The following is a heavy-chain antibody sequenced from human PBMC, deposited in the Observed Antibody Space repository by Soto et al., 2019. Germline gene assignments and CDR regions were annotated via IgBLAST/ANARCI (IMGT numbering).Heavy chain of an antibody. D-gene: IGHD3-16*01. CDR2: IIPIFGTA. Sequence: QVQLVQSGAEVKKPGSSVKVSCKASGGTFSSYAISWVRQAPGQGLEWMGGIIPIFGTANYAQKFQGRVMITADESTSTAYMELSSLRSEDTAVYYCARERENRDGHMGGHFDYWGQGTLVTVSS. V-gene: IGHV1-69*12. J-gene: IGHJ4*02. CDR1: GGTFSSYA. CDR3: ARERENRDGHMGGHFDY.